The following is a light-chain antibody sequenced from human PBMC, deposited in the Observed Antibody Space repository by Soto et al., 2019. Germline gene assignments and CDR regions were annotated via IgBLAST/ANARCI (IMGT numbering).Light chain of an antibody. Sequence: EIVLTQAPGTLSLSPGERATPSCRASQSVSSNYLGWDQQKPGQAPRLLIYGASSRATGIPDRFSGSGSGTDFTLTISRLEPEDFAVYYCQQYGHSPFTFGPGTKVDIK. CDR1: QSVSSNY. J-gene: IGKJ3*01. CDR2: GAS. CDR3: QQYGHSPFT. V-gene: IGKV3-20*01.